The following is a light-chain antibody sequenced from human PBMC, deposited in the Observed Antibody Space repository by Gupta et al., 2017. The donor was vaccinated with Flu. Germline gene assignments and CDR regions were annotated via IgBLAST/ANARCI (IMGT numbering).Light chain of an antibody. J-gene: IGKJ1*01. CDR1: QTIDNY. CDR2: SAS. V-gene: IGKV1-39*01. Sequence: PSSLSASVGDRVTITCRTSQTIDNYLHWYQQKPGKAPKLLIYSASNLQSGVPSRFSGGGSATFFTLTISSLQPEDFATYSCQQSDTTPWTFGPGTKVEVK. CDR3: QQSDTTPWT.